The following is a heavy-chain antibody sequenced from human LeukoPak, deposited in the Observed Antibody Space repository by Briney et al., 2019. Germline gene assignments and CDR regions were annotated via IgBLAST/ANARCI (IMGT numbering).Heavy chain of an antibody. CDR1: GGSISHYY. CDR3: ARGSSWYGTYQT. V-gene: IGHV4-59*01. Sequence: PSETLSLTCTVSGGSISHYYWTWIRQPPGKGLEWIGCIFYSGNTNYNPSLKSRATISVDTSTNQFSLNLSSVTAADTAVYYCARGSSWYGTYQTWGQGTLVTVSS. J-gene: IGHJ5*02. CDR2: IFYSGNT. D-gene: IGHD6-13*01.